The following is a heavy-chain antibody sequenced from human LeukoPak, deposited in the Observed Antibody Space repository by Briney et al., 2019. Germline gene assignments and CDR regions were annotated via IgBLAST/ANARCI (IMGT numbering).Heavy chain of an antibody. V-gene: IGHV3-48*03. Sequence: GGFLRLSCAASGFTFSSYEMNWVRQAPGKGLEWVSYISRSRSTIYYADSVKGRFTTSRDNAKNSLYLQMSSLRAEDTAVYYCARSGYDVVFDYWGQGTLVTVSS. CDR1: GFTFSSYE. D-gene: IGHD5-12*01. CDR3: ARSGYDVVFDY. J-gene: IGHJ4*02. CDR2: ISRSRSTI.